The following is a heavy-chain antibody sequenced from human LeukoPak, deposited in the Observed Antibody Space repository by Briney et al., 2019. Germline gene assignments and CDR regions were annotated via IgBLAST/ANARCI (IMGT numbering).Heavy chain of an antibody. J-gene: IGHJ4*02. V-gene: IGHV3-74*01. CDR1: GFTFSSYW. Sequence: GGSLRLSCAASGFTFSSYWMHWVRQAPGKGLMRVSRINSDGSSTSYADSVKGRFTISRDNAKNTLYLQMNSLRAEDTAVYYCARVPRSSGRSFDYWGQGTLVTVSS. CDR3: ARVPRSSGRSFDY. D-gene: IGHD6-19*01. CDR2: INSDGSST.